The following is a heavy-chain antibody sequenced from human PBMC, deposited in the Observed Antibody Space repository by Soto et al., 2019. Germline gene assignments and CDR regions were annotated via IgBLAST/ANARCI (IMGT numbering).Heavy chain of an antibody. V-gene: IGHV1-69*13. CDR2: LIPIFGTA. CDR3: ARETQAAAGSTV. Sequence: ASVKVSCKASGYTFTSYAITRVRKAPGQGLEWMGGLIPIFGTANYAQKFQGRVTITADESTSTAYMELSSLRSEDTAVYYCARETQAAAGSTVWGQGTLVTVSS. CDR1: GYTFTSYA. D-gene: IGHD6-13*01. J-gene: IGHJ4*02.